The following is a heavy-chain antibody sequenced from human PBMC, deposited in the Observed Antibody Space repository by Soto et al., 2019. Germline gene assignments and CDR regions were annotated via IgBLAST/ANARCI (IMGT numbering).Heavy chain of an antibody. V-gene: IGHV4-31*03. D-gene: IGHD5-12*01. CDR2: ISYTGST. J-gene: IGHJ2*01. CDR1: GGSISSGGHY. CDR3: ASLVEMATIAWYFDL. Sequence: QVQLQESGPGLVKPSQTLSLICTVSGGSISSGGHYWSWIRQFPGNGLEWIGFISYTGSTYYNPSRQSRVTMSADSSKNQFFLWLSSVTAADTAVYYCASLVEMATIAWYFDLWGRGTLVTVSS.